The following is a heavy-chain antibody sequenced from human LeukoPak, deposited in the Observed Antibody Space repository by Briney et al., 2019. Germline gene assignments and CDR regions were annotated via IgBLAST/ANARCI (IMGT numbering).Heavy chain of an antibody. CDR1: GFTFSSYS. V-gene: IGHV3-21*01. Sequence: GGSLRLSCAASGFTFSSYSMNWVRQAPGKGLEWVSSISSSSSYIYYADSVKGRFTISRDNAKNSLCLQMNSLRAEDTAVYYCARGLRFLEWLLSPLDYWGQGTLVTVSS. J-gene: IGHJ4*02. CDR2: ISSSSSYI. D-gene: IGHD3-3*01. CDR3: ARGLRFLEWLLSPLDY.